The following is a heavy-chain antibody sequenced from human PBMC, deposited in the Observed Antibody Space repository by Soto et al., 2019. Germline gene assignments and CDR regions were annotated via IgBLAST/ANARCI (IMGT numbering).Heavy chain of an antibody. CDR3: XXXXXXXXXXXXXXXX. CDR1: GFTFSSYA. CDR2: ISGSGGST. V-gene: IGHV3-23*01. J-gene: IGHJ4*02. Sequence: EVQLLESGGGLVQPGGSLRLSCAASGFTFSSYAMTWVXXXXXXXXXXXSAISGSGGSTYYADSVKGRFTISRDNSRNTLXLXMNXXXAXXXXXXXXXXXXXXXXXXXXXXXXXGQGTLVTVSS.